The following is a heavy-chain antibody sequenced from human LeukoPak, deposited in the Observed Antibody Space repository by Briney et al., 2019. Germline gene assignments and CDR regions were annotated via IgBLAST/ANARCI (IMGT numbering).Heavy chain of an antibody. CDR2: INHSGST. V-gene: IGHV4-34*01. CDR1: GGSFSGYY. J-gene: IGHJ6*03. CDR3: ARLGIAARPYYYYYYMDV. Sequence: PSETLSLTCAVYGGSFSGYYWSWIRQPPGKGLEWIGEINHSGSTNYNPSLKSRVTISVDTSKNQFSLKLSSVTAADTAVYYCARLGIAARPYYYYYYMDVWGKGTTVTVSS. D-gene: IGHD6-6*01.